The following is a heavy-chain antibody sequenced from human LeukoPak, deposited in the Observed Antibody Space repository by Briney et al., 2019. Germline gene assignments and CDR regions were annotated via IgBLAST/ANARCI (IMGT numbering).Heavy chain of an antibody. CDR1: GFTFSSYT. Sequence: GGSLRLSCAASGFTFSSYTMSWVRQAPGKGLDWVATISDSGDNAYYADSVEGRFTISRDNSKNTLYLQMNSLRDEDTAIYYCAKVPYSDYGSGRPPFMDAWGQGTTVAISS. V-gene: IGHV3-23*01. CDR2: ISDSGDNA. J-gene: IGHJ6*02. CDR3: AKVPYSDYGSGRPPFMDA. D-gene: IGHD3-10*01.